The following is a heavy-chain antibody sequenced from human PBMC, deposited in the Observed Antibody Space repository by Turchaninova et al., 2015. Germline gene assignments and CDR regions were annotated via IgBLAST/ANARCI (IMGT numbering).Heavy chain of an antibody. CDR2: MGYVGSNN. J-gene: IGHJ4*02. Sequence: QVQLVESGGGVVQPGRSLRLSCAASGFTFSRLGMHGVRQAPGKVLAGVAVMGYVGSNNYYAESVTGRFTISRDNYTNTLYLQMSSLRAEDTAVYYCAINSPLEAGTGDYWGQGTLVTVSS. CDR3: AINSPLEAGTGDY. V-gene: IGHV3-33*01. D-gene: IGHD1-1*01. CDR1: GFTFSRLG.